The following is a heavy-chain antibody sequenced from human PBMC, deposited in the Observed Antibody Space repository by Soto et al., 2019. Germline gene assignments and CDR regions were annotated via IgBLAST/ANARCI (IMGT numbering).Heavy chain of an antibody. D-gene: IGHD3-3*01. CDR3: ARERRVLEWFYGMDV. V-gene: IGHV4-34*01. CDR1: GGSFSGYY. J-gene: IGHJ6*02. Sequence: SETLSLTCAVYGGSFSGYYWSWIRQPPGKGLEWIGEINHSGSTNYNPSLKSRVTISVDTSKNQFSLKLSSVTAADTAVYYCARERRVLEWFYGMDVWGQGTTVTVSS. CDR2: INHSGST.